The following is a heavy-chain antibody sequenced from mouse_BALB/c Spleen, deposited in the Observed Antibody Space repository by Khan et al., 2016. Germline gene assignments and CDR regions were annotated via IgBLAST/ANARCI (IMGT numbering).Heavy chain of an antibody. CDR1: GYSITSDYA. J-gene: IGHJ3*01. Sequence: EVQLVESGPGLVKPSQSLSLTCTVTGYSITSDYAWNWIRQFPGNKLEWMGYISYSGSTSYNPSLKSRISITRDTSKNKFFLQLNSVTTEDTATYYCARRGSQFAYWGQGTLVTVSA. CDR2: ISYSGST. CDR3: ARRGSQFAY. V-gene: IGHV3-2*02.